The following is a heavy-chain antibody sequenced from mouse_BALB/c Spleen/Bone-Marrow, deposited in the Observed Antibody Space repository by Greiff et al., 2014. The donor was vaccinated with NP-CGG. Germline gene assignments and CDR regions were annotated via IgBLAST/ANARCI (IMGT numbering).Heavy chain of an antibody. J-gene: IGHJ4*01. CDR1: GCIFTSYW. CDR2: IYPGTGSN. CDR3: ARTSNPAMDY. D-gene: IGHD2-5*01. Sequence: QVQLQQSGAELVRPGASVKLSCKTSGCIFTSYWIHWIKQRSGQGLEWIARIYPGTGSNYYNEKFKGKATLTADKSSSTAYMQLSSLKSEDSAVYFCARTSNPAMDYWGQGTSVTVSS. V-gene: IGHV1S132*01.